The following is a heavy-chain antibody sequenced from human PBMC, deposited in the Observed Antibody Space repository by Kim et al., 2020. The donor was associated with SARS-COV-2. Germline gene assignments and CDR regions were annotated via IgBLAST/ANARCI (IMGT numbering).Heavy chain of an antibody. D-gene: IGHD2-21*01. J-gene: IGHJ3*01. CDR3: ARAYCGGDCYPRIDPYRF. Sequence: GESLKISCKTSGYTFDNQWNAWVRQMPGRGLEWMAIIYPGNGEVRYGPSFRGQVSFTVDRSDNIAYLQWSPLRASDSGVYYCARAYCGGDCYPRIDPYRFWGQGTVVSVSS. CDR1: GYTFDNQW. CDR2: IYPGNGEV. V-gene: IGHV5-51*01.